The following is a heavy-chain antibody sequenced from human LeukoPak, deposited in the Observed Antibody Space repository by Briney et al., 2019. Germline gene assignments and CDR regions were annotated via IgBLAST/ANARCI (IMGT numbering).Heavy chain of an antibody. CDR1: GGSFSGYY. CDR2: INHSGST. V-gene: IGHV4-34*01. CDR3: ARGLLRFLEWPSSAYYYGMDV. D-gene: IGHD3-3*01. J-gene: IGHJ6*02. Sequence: PSETLSLTCAVYGGSFSGYYWSWIRQPPGKGLEWIGEINHSGSTNYNPSLKSRVTISVDTSKNQFSLKLSSVTAADTAVYYCARGLLRFLEWPSSAYYYGMDVWGQGTTVTVSS.